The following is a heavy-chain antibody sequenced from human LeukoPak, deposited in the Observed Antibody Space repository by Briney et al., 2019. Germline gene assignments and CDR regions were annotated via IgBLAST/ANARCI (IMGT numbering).Heavy chain of an antibody. CDR3: ARLRFAEGYFDY. Sequence: SETLSLTCAVYSGSFSDYYWTWIRQSPGKGLEWIGEINHSGSTNYNLSLKSRVTISVDTSKHQFSLKLRSVTAADTAVYYCARLRFAEGYFDYWGQGTLVTVSS. D-gene: IGHD3-10*01. CDR2: INHSGST. V-gene: IGHV4-34*01. J-gene: IGHJ4*02. CDR1: SGSFSDYY.